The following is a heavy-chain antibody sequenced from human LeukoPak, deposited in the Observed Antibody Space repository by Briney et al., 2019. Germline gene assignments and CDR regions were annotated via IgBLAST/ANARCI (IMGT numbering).Heavy chain of an antibody. CDR1: GGSISNSNNY. V-gene: IGHV4-39*01. J-gene: IGHJ4*02. D-gene: IGHD3-10*01. CDR2: IYYSGST. Sequence: SETLSLTCTVSGGSISNSNNYWGWIRQPPGKGLEWIGSIYYSGSTYYNPSLKSRVTISVDTSKNQFSLKLSSVTAADTAVYYCARPLVRGVMGGGFDYWGQGTLVTASS. CDR3: ARPLVRGVMGGGFDY.